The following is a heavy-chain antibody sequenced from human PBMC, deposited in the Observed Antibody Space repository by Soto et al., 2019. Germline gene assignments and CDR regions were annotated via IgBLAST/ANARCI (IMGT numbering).Heavy chain of an antibody. CDR3: ARNYDILTGLWSPFDY. CDR1: GGSLSSNSYY. CDR2: INYSEST. J-gene: IGHJ4*02. Sequence: SETLSLTCTVSGGSLSSNSYYWGWIRQAPGKGLEWIGSINYSESTHYNPSLKSRVTISVDTSKNQFSLKLSSVTAADTAVYYCARNYDILTGLWSPFDYWGQGTLVTVSS. D-gene: IGHD3-9*01. V-gene: IGHV4-39*01.